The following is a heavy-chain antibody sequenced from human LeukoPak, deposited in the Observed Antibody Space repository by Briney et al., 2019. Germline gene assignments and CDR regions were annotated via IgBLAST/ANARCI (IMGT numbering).Heavy chain of an antibody. V-gene: IGHV4-39*07. J-gene: IGHJ4*02. Sequence: SETLSLTCTVSGGSISSSSYYWGWIRQPPGKGLEWIGSIYYSGSTYYNPSLKSRVTISVDTSKNQFSLKLSSVTAADTAVYYCARALRLAGTSLDYWGQGTLVTVSS. CDR3: ARALRLAGTSLDY. CDR2: IYYSGST. D-gene: IGHD6-19*01. CDR1: GGSISSSSYY.